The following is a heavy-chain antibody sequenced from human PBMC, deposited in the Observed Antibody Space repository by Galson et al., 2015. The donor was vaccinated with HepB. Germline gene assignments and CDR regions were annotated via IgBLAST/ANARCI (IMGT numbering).Heavy chain of an antibody. CDR1: GDSVSSNSAA. CDR3: ARDYCSGGSCLPYYFDY. CDR2: TYYRSKWYN. D-gene: IGHD2-15*01. J-gene: IGHJ4*02. V-gene: IGHV6-1*01. Sequence: CAISGDSVSSNSAAWNRIRQSPSRGLEWLGRTYYRSKWYNDYAVSVKSRITINPDTSKNQFSLQLNSVTPEDTAVYYCARDYCSGGSCLPYYFDYWGQGTLVTVSS.